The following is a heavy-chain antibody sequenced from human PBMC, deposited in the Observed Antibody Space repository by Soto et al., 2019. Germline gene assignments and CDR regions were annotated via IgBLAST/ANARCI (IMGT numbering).Heavy chain of an antibody. J-gene: IGHJ3*02. CDR2: IVVGSGNT. CDR1: GLTFTSSA. CDR3: AAKPHSYYYDSSGYYAFDI. Sequence: SVKVSCKASGLTFTSSAVQWVRQARGQRLEWIGWIVVGSGNTNYAQKFQERVTITRDMSTSTAYMELSSLRSEDTAVYYCAAKPHSYYYDSSGYYAFDIWGQGTMVTVSS. D-gene: IGHD3-22*01. V-gene: IGHV1-58*01.